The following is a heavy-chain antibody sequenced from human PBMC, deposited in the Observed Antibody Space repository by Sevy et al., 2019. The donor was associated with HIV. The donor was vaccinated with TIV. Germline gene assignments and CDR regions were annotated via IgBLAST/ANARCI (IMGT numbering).Heavy chain of an antibody. CDR1: GFTFSTYA. D-gene: IGHD3-9*01. J-gene: IGHJ2*01. V-gene: IGHV3-23*01. CDR3: AKHYLHDIASGWYFDL. CDR2: ISGSVGRP. Sequence: GGSLRLSCAASGFTFSTYAMSWVRQAPGKGLEWVSTISGSVGRPYYADSVKGRFTIFRDKSKDTLYLHMNSLRAEDTAVYYCAKHYLHDIASGWYFDLWGRGTLVTVSS.